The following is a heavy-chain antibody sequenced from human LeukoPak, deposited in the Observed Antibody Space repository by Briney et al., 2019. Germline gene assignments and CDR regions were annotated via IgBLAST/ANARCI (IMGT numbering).Heavy chain of an antibody. V-gene: IGHV5-51*01. CDR2: IYPPGSDT. CDR1: GYSFISYW. D-gene: IGHD6-19*01. Sequence: GESLKISCKASGYSFISYWIGWVRQMPGKGLEWVGIIYPPGSDTRYSPSFQGQVTMSVDKSISTAYLQWNSLEASDTALYYCARRDGSGWNIFDYWGQGSLVTVSS. J-gene: IGHJ4*02. CDR3: ARRDGSGWNIFDY.